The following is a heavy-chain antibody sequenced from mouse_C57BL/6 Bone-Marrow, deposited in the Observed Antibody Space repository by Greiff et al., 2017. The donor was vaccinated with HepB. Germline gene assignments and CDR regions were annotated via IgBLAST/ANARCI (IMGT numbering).Heavy chain of an antibody. CDR1: GYTFTDYY. J-gene: IGHJ2*01. Sequence: QVQLQQSGAELVRPGASVKLSCKASGYTFTDYYINWVKQRPGQGLEWIARIYPGSGNTYYNEKFKGKATLTAEKSSSTAYMQLSSLTSEDSAVYFCAGSVVASVWDYWGQGTTLTVSS. CDR3: AGSVVASVWDY. D-gene: IGHD1-1*02. V-gene: IGHV1-76*01. CDR2: IYPGSGNT.